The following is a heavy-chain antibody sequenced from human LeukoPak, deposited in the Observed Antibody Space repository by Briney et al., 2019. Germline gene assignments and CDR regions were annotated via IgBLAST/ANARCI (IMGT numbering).Heavy chain of an antibody. V-gene: IGHV3-73*01. CDR1: GFRSSDFD. CDR2: IRTRADGFDI. CDR3: ARRDCTSFKCYSFDY. J-gene: IGHJ4*02. Sequence: GGSLRLSCAASGFRSSDFDVHWVRQASGKGLEWVGRIRTRADGFDIEYAASVKGRFTLSRDDSRNMASLQMDSLRTEDTAVYYCARRDCTSFKCYSFDYWGQGILVAVSS. D-gene: IGHD2-21*01.